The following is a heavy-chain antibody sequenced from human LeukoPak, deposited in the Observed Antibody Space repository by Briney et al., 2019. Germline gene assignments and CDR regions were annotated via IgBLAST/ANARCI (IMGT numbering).Heavy chain of an antibody. J-gene: IGHJ3*02. CDR3: ARDLSPWESRNPDAFDI. CDR2: IYSGGST. Sequence: PGGSLRLSCTASGLTVSTNYMSWVRQAPGKGLEWVSVIYSGGSTYYADSVRGRFTISRDNYKNTLYLQMNSLRAEDTAVYYCARDLSPWESRNPDAFDIWGQGTTVTVSS. CDR1: GLTVSTNY. D-gene: IGHD1-14*01. V-gene: IGHV3-53*01.